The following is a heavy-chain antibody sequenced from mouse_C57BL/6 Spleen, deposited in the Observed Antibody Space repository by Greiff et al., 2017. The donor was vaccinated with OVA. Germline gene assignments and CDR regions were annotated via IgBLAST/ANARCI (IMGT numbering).Heavy chain of an antibody. J-gene: IGHJ3*01. Sequence: EVQLQQSGPELVKPGASVKISCKASGYTFTDYYMNWVKQSHGKSLEWIGDINPNNGGTSYNQKFKGKATLTVDKSSSTAYMELRSLTSEDSAVYYCAKEIYYGNYDFAYWGQGTLVTVSA. V-gene: IGHV1-26*01. CDR2: INPNNGGT. CDR3: AKEIYYGNYDFAY. CDR1: GYTFTDYY. D-gene: IGHD2-1*01.